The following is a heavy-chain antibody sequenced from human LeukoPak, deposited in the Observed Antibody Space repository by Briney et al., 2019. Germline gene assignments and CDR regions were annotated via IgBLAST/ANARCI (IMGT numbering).Heavy chain of an antibody. J-gene: IGHJ4*02. V-gene: IGHV3-49*04. CDR2: IRNKAYGGTT. CDR3: TREYYYGSGSYDY. D-gene: IGHD3-10*01. CDR1: GFTFGDYA. Sequence: GGSLRPSCIASGFTFGDYAMSWVRQVPGKGLEWVGFIRNKAYGGTTEYAASVKDRFTISRDDSKSIAYLQMNSLKTEDTAVYYCTREYYYGSGSYDYWGQGTLVTVSS.